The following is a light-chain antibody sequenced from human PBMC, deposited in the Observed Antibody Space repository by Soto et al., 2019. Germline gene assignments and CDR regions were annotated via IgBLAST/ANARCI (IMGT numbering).Light chain of an antibody. CDR2: KAS. J-gene: IGKJ2*01. CDR3: QKYETYYT. CDR1: QSISTW. Sequence: DIKITQSPSTLSASVGDKVTSTCRASQSISTWLAWYQQKTGKAPNLLIYKASSLESGVASKFSGSGSGIEFTLTIIGVQSDKFSTYYCQKYETYYTFGKGPKLEIK. V-gene: IGKV1-5*03.